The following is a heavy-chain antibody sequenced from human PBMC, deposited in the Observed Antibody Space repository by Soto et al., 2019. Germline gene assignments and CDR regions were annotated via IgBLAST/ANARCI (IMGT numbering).Heavy chain of an antibody. J-gene: IGHJ5*02. CDR2: IYYSGST. V-gene: IGHV4-30-4*01. CDR1: GGSISSGDYY. D-gene: IGHD3-3*01. Sequence: SETLSLTCTVSGGSISSGDYYWSWIRQPPGKGLEWIGYIYYSGSTYYNPSLKSRVTISVDTSKNQFSLKLSSVTAADTAVHYCARGTRYYDFWSGYYPGNWFDPWGQGTLVTVSS. CDR3: ARGTRYYDFWSGYYPGNWFDP.